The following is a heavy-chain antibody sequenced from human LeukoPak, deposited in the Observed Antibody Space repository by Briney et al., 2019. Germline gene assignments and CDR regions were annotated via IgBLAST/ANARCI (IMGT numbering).Heavy chain of an antibody. D-gene: IGHD3-16*02. CDR3: ARDERFVIGDWFDP. J-gene: IGHJ5*02. Sequence: PGRSLRLSCAASGFTFSSYSMNWVRQAPGKGLEWVSSISSSSSYIYYADSVKGRFTISRDNAKNSLYLQMNSLRAEDTAVYYCARDERFVIGDWFDPWGQGTLVTVSS. CDR2: ISSSSSYI. CDR1: GFTFSSYS. V-gene: IGHV3-21*01.